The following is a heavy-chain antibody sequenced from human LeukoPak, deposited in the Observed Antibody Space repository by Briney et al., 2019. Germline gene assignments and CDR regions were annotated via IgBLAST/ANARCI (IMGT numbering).Heavy chain of an antibody. CDR3: ARDLSPRYCSGGSCYYGMDV. V-gene: IGHV4-59*01. J-gene: IGHJ6*02. CDR2: IYYSGST. D-gene: IGHD2-15*01. Sequence: PSETLSLTCTVSGGSISSYYWSWIRQPPGKGLEWIGYIYYSGSTNYNPSLKSRVTISVDTSKNQFSLKLSSVTAADTAVYYCARDLSPRYCSGGSCYYGMDVWGQGTTVTVSS. CDR1: GGSISSYY.